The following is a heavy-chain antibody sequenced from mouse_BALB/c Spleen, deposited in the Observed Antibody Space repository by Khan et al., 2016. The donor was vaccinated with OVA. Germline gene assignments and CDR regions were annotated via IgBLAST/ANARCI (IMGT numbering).Heavy chain of an antibody. V-gene: IGHV9-3-1*01. CDR2: IYTYTGEP. J-gene: IGHJ4*01. Sequence: QIQLVQSGPDLKKPGETVKISCKASGYTFTNYGINWVKQAPGKGLKWMGWIYTYTGEPTYADDFKGRFAFSLETSASTASLQLNNLKNEDTATYFCARGGRSAMDYWGQGTSVTVSS. D-gene: IGHD3-3*01. CDR3: ARGGRSAMDY. CDR1: GYTFTNYG.